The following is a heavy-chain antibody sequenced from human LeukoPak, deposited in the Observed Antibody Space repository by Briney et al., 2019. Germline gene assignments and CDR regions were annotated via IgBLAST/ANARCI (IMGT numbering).Heavy chain of an antibody. J-gene: IGHJ5*02. V-gene: IGHV4-39*07. CDR3: ARVPVNIWENWFDP. CDR2: IYYVGNT. D-gene: IGHD1-26*01. CDR1: GGSISSSSYS. Sequence: SEALSLTCTVSGGSISSSSYSWGWIRQPPGKGLEWIGSIYYVGNTYYNPSLKSRVTISVDTSKNQFSLKLTSVTAADTAVYYCARVPVNIWENWFDPWGQGTLVTVSS.